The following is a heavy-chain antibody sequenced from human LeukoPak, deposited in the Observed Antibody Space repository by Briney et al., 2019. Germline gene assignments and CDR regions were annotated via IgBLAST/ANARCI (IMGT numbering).Heavy chain of an antibody. J-gene: IGHJ6*02. CDR3: ARDLYDFWSGYYLSYGMDV. Sequence: PSETLSLTCTVSGGSISSYYWSWIRQPPGKGLEWIGYIYYSGSTNYNPSLKSRVTISVDTSKNQFSLKLSSVTAADTAVYYRARDLYDFWSGYYLSYGMDVWGQGTTVTVSS. V-gene: IGHV4-59*01. CDR1: GGSISSYY. D-gene: IGHD3-3*01. CDR2: IYYSGST.